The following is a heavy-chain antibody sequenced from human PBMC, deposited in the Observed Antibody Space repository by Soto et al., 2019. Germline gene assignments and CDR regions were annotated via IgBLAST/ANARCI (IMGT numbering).Heavy chain of an antibody. J-gene: IGHJ4*02. Sequence: HPGGSLRLSCAVSGFTFSICAMTWVRQAPGKGLEWVSGISGSGHSTHYADSVQGRFTISRDNAKNTLYLQMNSLRAEDTAVYYCVKDRPGWTYDRSGYFHYWGQGTLVTVSS. CDR1: GFTFSICA. CDR3: VKDRPGWTYDRSGYFHY. V-gene: IGHV3-23*01. CDR2: ISGSGHST. D-gene: IGHD3-22*01.